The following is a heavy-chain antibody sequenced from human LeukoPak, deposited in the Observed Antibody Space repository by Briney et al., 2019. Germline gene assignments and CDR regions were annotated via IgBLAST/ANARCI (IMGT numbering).Heavy chain of an antibody. CDR1: GFTFNSYG. Sequence: GGSLRLSCAASGFTFNSYGMHWVRQAPGKGLEHVSGIRSNGGSTYYANSVKGRFTISRDNSKNTLYLRMGSLRAEDMAAYYCARDRYSAYDSGADYWGQGTLVTVSS. J-gene: IGHJ4*02. CDR3: ARDRYSAYDSGADY. D-gene: IGHD5-12*01. CDR2: IRSNGGST. V-gene: IGHV3-64*01.